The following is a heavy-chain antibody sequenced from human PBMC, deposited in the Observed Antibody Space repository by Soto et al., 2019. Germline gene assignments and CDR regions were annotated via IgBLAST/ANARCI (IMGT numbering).Heavy chain of an antibody. CDR2: MSFDGSIK. V-gene: IGHV3-30*03. Sequence: QVQLVESGGGVVQPGRSLRISCAASGFIFSSYGMNWVRQAPGKGLEWVAVMSFDGSIKYYADSVKGRFTISRDNSKNTLYLQMNSLRAEDTAVYYCATIAVPPAFDIWGQGTMVTVSS. CDR1: GFIFSSYG. D-gene: IGHD6-19*01. CDR3: ATIAVPPAFDI. J-gene: IGHJ3*02.